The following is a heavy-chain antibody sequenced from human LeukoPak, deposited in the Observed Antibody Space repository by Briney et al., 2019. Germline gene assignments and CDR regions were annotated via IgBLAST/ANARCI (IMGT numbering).Heavy chain of an antibody. Sequence: PGGSLRLSCAASGSTFSSYSMNWVRQAPGKGLEWVSYISSSSSTIYYADSVEGRFTISRDNAKNSLYLQMNSLRAEDTAVYYCARDSRKLRRMLWFDPWGQGTLVTVSS. V-gene: IGHV3-48*04. CDR1: GSTFSSYS. CDR3: ARDSRKLRRMLWFDP. CDR2: ISSSSSTI. J-gene: IGHJ5*02. D-gene: IGHD1-1*01.